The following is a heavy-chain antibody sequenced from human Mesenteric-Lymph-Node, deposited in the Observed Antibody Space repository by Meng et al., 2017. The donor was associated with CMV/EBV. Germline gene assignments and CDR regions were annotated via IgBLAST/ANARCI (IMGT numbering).Heavy chain of an antibody. CDR2: IYWDDDK. D-gene: IGHD6-13*01. V-gene: IGHV2-5*02. Sequence: QITLKESGPTLEKPTQTLTLTFTFPGFSLSTSGVGVGWIRQPPGKALEWLALIYWDDDKRYSPSLKSRLTITKDTSKNQVVLTMTNMDPVDTATYYCAHSSGIAAAGPFYFDYWGQGTLVTVSS. CDR1: GFSLSTSGVG. J-gene: IGHJ4*02. CDR3: AHSSGIAAAGPFYFDY.